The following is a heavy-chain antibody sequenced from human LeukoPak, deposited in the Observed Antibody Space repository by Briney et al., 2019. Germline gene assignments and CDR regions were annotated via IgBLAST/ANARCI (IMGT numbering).Heavy chain of an antibody. Sequence: ASVKVSCKTSGYFFSGYYMHWLRQAPGQGLEWMGCINPSIGGTNYTQKFQGRVTMTRDTSISTAYMELSRLRSDDTAVCYCARGVRMYYYDSSGYNYYWGQGTLVTVSS. D-gene: IGHD3-22*01. V-gene: IGHV1-2*02. CDR1: GYFFSGYY. CDR2: INPSIGGT. CDR3: ARGVRMYYYDSSGYNYY. J-gene: IGHJ4*02.